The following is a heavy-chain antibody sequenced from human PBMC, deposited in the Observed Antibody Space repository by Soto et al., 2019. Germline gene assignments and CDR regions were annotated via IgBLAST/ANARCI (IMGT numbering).Heavy chain of an antibody. CDR1: GFSFSNYW. D-gene: IGHD2-15*01. CDR3: ARERGSKSMDA. J-gene: IGHJ6*02. CDR2: IKQDGSEN. Sequence: EVQLVESGGGLVQPGGSLRLSCAVCGFSFSNYWMTWVRQAPGKGLEWVANIKQDGSENSYVGSVKGRFTISRDNAKNSLYLQMNNLRAEDAAVYYCARERGSKSMDAWGQGTTVTVSS. V-gene: IGHV3-7*03.